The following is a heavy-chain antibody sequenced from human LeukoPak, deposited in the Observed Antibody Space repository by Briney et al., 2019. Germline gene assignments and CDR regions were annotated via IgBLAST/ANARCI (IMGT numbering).Heavy chain of an antibody. CDR2: NYYCGST. V-gene: IGHV4-39*01. CDR1: GGSISSSSYY. Sequence: SETLSLTCTVSGGSISSSSYYWGWIRQPPGKGLEWIGSNYYCGSTYYNPSLKSRVTISVDTPKNQFSLKLSSVTAADTAVYYCACGYCSGGSCLVFDYWGQGTLVTVSS. D-gene: IGHD2-15*01. J-gene: IGHJ4*02. CDR3: ACGYCSGGSCLVFDY.